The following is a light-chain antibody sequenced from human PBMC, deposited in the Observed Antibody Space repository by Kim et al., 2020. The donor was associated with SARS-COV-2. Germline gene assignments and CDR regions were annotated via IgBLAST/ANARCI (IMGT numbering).Light chain of an antibody. CDR2: WAS. J-gene: IGKJ1*01. Sequence: ATISYKSSQSVRNNITYKNNLGWYQQKPGQPPRLLIYWASTRESGVPERFSGSGSGTDFTLTISSLQAEDVAVYYCQQYYASPWTSGQGTKVDIK. CDR1: QSVRNNITYKNN. CDR3: QQYYASPWT. V-gene: IGKV4-1*01.